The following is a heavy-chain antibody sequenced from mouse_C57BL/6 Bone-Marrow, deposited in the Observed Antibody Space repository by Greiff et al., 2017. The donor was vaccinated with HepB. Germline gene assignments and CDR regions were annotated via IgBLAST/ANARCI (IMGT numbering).Heavy chain of an antibody. V-gene: IGHV1-19*01. D-gene: IGHD1-1*01. Sequence: VQLQQSGPVLVKPGASVKMSCKASGYTFTDYYMNWVKQSHGKSLEWIGVINPYNGGTSYNQKFKGKATLTVDKSSSTAYMELNSLTSEDSAVYYCARSGYYGSSYGWGQGTTLTVSS. CDR1: GYTFTDYY. CDR2: INPYNGGT. J-gene: IGHJ2*01. CDR3: ARSGYYGSSYG.